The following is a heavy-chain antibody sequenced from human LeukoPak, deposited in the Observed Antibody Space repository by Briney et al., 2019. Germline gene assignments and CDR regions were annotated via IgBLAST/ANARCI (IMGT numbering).Heavy chain of an antibody. CDR1: GGSISSTNYY. D-gene: IGHD5-24*01. CDR2: VSYSGNA. CDR3: ARHLSRDAYSALDY. J-gene: IGHJ4*02. Sequence: SETLSLTCTISGGSISSTNYYWGWIRQPPGKGLEWIGSVSYSGNAYYNPSLKSRVNIFVDTSKNQFSLKLRSVTAADTAFYYCARHLSRDAYSALDYWGQGALVTVSS. V-gene: IGHV4-39*01.